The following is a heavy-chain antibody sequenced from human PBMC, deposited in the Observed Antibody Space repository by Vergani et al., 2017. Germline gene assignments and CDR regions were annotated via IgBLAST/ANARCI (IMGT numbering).Heavy chain of an antibody. V-gene: IGHV3-66*02. CDR1: GFTVSSNY. CDR2: IYSGGST. CDR3: ARAAAAGSLYDYGMDV. J-gene: IGHJ6*02. D-gene: IGHD6-13*01. Sequence: EVQLVESGGGLVQPGGSLRLSCAASGFTVSSNYMSWVRQAPGKGLEWVSVIYSGGSTYYADSVKGRFTISRDNSKNTRYLQMNSLRAEDTAVYYCARAAAAGSLYDYGMDVWGQGTTVTVSS.